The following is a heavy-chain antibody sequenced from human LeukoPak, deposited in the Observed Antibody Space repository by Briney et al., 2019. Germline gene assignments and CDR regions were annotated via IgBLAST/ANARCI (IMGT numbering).Heavy chain of an antibody. V-gene: IGHV3-23*01. Sequence: GGSLRLSCAASGITFNRYDMSWVRLGPGKGLEWVAAISSGGGSTYYTDSVKGRFTISRDNSENILYLQINSLKAEDTSIYYCAGRNNDDVWGGYYRSPTEGFDMRGQGTMVTVSS. CDR2: ISSGGGST. CDR3: AGRNNDDVWGGYYRSPTEGFDM. D-gene: IGHD3-16*01. CDR1: GITFNRYD. J-gene: IGHJ3*02.